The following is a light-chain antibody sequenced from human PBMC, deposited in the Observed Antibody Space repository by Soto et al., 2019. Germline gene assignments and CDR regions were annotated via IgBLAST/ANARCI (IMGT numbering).Light chain of an antibody. V-gene: IGKV1-9*01. CDR3: QEFDTYPWT. CDR2: ASS. J-gene: IGKJ1*01. Sequence: DIQLTQSPSFLSASVGDRVAITCRASQGISSYLAWYQQKPGKAPKLLIYASSTLQRGVPSRFSGSVSGTEFTLTISSLQPEDFATYYCQEFDTYPWTFGQGTKVEIK. CDR1: QGISSY.